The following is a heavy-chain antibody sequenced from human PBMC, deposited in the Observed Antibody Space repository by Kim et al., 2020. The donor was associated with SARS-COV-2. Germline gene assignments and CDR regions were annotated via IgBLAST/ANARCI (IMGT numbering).Heavy chain of an antibody. Sequence: SVTVSCKASVGTFSSFAINWVRQAPGQGLEWMGGIIPIFGTAKYTQKFQGRVTITADESTSTAYMELSRLRSEDTAMYYCASGYSSSWSDYWGQGTLLTVSS. V-gene: IGHV1-69*13. D-gene: IGHD6-13*01. CDR3: ASGYSSSWSDY. CDR2: IIPIFGTA. J-gene: IGHJ4*02. CDR1: VGTFSSFA.